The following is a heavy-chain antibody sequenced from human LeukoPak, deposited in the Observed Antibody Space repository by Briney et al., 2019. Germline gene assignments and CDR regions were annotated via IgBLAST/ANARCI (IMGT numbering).Heavy chain of an antibody. CDR2: MNPNSGNT. J-gene: IGHJ4*02. V-gene: IGHV1-8*03. Sequence: ASVKVSCKASGYTFTSYDINWVRQATGQGLEWMGWMNPNSGNTGYAQKFQGRVTITADKSTSTAYMELSSLRSEDTAVYYCARTGPFYSIAAAGTLKKYYFDYWGQGTLVTVSS. CDR3: ARTGPFYSIAAAGTLKKYYFDY. D-gene: IGHD6-13*01. CDR1: GYTFTSYD.